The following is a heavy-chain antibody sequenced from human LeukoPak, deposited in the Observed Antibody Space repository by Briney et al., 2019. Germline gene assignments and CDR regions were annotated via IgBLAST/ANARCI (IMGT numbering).Heavy chain of an antibody. CDR2: IYYSGST. CDR1: GGSISSTSYY. CDR3: ARVVWVSPEGYCSSTSCLHYYYMDV. V-gene: IGHV4-39*07. J-gene: IGHJ6*03. Sequence: PSETLSLTCTVSGGSISSTSYYWGWIRQPPGKGLEWIGSIYYSGSTYYNPSLRSRVTISVDTSKNQFSLKLSSVTAADTAVYYCARVVWVSPEGYCSSTSCLHYYYMDVWGKGTTVTVSS. D-gene: IGHD2-2*01.